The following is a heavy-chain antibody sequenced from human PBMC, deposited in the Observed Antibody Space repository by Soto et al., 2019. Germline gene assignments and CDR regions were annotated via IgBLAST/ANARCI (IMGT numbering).Heavy chain of an antibody. CDR3: ASFPDCSSTTCERPAFDF. CDR2: INPNSGGT. J-gene: IGHJ3*01. D-gene: IGHD2-2*01. CDR1: GYTFTGYY. Sequence: GASVKVSCKASGYTFTGYYMHWVRQAPGRGLEWMGWINPNSGGTNYAQKFQGWVTMTRDTSITTPYMELSRLRSDDTAVYYFASFPDCSSTTCERPAFDFWGQGTMVPVS. V-gene: IGHV1-2*04.